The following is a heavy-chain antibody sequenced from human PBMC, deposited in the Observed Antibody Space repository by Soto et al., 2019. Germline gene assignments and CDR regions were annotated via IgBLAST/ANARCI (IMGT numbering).Heavy chain of an antibody. Sequence: SETLSLTCTVSGGSISTYYWSWIRQPPGQGLEWIGYIYYSGTTNYNPSLKSRVTISLDTSKNQFSLKLSSVTAADTAVYYCARGRFDILTGYYIHYWGQGTLVTVSS. D-gene: IGHD3-9*01. CDR3: ARGRFDILTGYYIHY. V-gene: IGHV4-59*01. CDR1: GGSISTYY. CDR2: IYYSGTT. J-gene: IGHJ4*02.